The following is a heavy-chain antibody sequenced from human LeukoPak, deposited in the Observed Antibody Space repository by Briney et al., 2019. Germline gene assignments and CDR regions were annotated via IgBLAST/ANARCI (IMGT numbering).Heavy chain of an antibody. D-gene: IGHD1-14*01. J-gene: IGHJ4*02. Sequence: PGGSLRLSCAASGFTFSNYGMHWVRQAPGKGLEWVSAISGSGGRTYYADSVKGRFTISRDNSKNTLYLQVNSLRAADTAVYYCAKPARTDYADYWGQGTLVTVSS. V-gene: IGHV3-23*01. CDR2: ISGSGGRT. CDR3: AKPARTDYADY. CDR1: GFTFSNYG.